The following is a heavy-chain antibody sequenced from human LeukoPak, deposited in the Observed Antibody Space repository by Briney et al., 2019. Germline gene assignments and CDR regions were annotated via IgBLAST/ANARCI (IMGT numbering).Heavy chain of an antibody. CDR2: IWYDGSNK. V-gene: IGHV3-33*08. CDR1: GLTFSSYG. J-gene: IGHJ4*02. CDR3: ARDSSGSLDY. Sequence: PGGSLRLSCAASGLTFSSYGMHWVRQAPDKGLEWVAVIWYDGSNKYYADSVKGRFTISRDNSKNTLYLQMNSLRAEDTAVYYCARDSSGSLDYWGQGTLVTVSS. D-gene: IGHD3-10*01.